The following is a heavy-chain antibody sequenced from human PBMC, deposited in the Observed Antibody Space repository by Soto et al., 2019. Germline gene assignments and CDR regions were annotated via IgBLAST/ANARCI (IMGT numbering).Heavy chain of an antibody. J-gene: IGHJ4*02. CDR1: GFPFSAEA. Sequence: QVQLVESGGGVVQPGNSLRLSCAGSGFPFSAEAMHWVRQAPGKGLEWVAAISYDGNNKQHADSVKGRFTVSRDNSKNTLYLQINTLPPEDTAVYYCARDYSSGWCLDYWGQGSLVTVSS. D-gene: IGHD6-13*01. CDR3: ARDYSSGWCLDY. CDR2: ISYDGNNK. V-gene: IGHV3-30-3*01.